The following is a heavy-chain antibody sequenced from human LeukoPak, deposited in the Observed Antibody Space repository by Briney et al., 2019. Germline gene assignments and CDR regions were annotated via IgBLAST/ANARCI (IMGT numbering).Heavy chain of an antibody. CDR2: IKQDGSEK. CDR3: ARRAGAYSHPYDY. CDR1: GFTFSNYE. J-gene: IGHJ4*02. D-gene: IGHD4/OR15-4a*01. V-gene: IGHV3-7*03. Sequence: GGSLRLSCAASGFTFSNYEMNWVRQAPGKGLEWVANIKQDGSEKYYVDSVKGRFTISRDNAKNSVYLQMNSLRAEDTAVYYCARRAGAYSHPYDYWGQGTLVTVSS.